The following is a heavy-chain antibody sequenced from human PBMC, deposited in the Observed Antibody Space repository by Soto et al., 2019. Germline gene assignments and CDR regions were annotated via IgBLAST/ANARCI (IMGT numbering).Heavy chain of an antibody. CDR2: INPNSGDT. CDR1: GYTFSDYY. CDR3: VRENWHYDY. D-gene: IGHD1-7*01. J-gene: IGHJ4*02. V-gene: IGHV1-2*02. Sequence: ASVKVSCKASGYTFSDYYMDCVRQAPGQGLEWMGWINPNSGDTNYAQEFQGRVTMTRDTSIRTLYMDLTSLKSDDTAVYFCVRENWHYDYWGQGTRVTVSS.